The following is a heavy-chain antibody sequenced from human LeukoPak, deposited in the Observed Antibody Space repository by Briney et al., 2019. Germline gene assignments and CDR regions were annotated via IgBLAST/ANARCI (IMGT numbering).Heavy chain of an antibody. V-gene: IGHV3-48*01. Sequence: PGGSLRLSCAASGFTFSDYTMNWVRQAPGKGLEWLSYMTRSSSPIYYADSVKGRFTTSRDNAKNSLYLQMNSLRAEDTAVYYCARDNAGYDYWGQGTLVTVSS. D-gene: IGHD5-12*01. CDR1: GFTFSDYT. J-gene: IGHJ4*02. CDR3: ARDNAGYDY. CDR2: MTRSSSPI.